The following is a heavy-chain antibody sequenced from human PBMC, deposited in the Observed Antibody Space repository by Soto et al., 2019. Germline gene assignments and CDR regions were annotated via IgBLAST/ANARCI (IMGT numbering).Heavy chain of an antibody. CDR3: AKAVAATDDAFDI. J-gene: IGHJ3*02. V-gene: IGHV3-9*01. Sequence: PGGSLRLSCAASGFTFDDYAMHWVRQAPGKGLEWVSGISWNSGSIGYADSVKGRFTISRDNAKNSLYLQMNSLRAEDTALYYCAKAVAATDDAFDIWGQGTMVTVSS. D-gene: IGHD2-15*01. CDR1: GFTFDDYA. CDR2: ISWNSGSI.